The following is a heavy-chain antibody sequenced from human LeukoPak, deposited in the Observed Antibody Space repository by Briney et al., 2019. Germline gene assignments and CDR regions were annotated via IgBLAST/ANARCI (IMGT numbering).Heavy chain of an antibody. Sequence: SETLSLTCAVYGGSFSDYYWSWIRQPPGKGLEWIGEITHSGSTNYNPSLKSRVTTSVDTSKNQFSLKLSSVTAADTAVYYCARYYCSGGGCYSLADYWGQGTLVTVSS. J-gene: IGHJ4*02. CDR2: ITHSGST. D-gene: IGHD2-15*01. V-gene: IGHV4-34*01. CDR3: ARYYCSGGGCYSLADY. CDR1: GGSFSDYY.